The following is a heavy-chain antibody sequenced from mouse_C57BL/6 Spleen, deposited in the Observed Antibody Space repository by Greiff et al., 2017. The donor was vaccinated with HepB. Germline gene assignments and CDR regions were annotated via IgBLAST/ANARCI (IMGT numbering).Heavy chain of an antibody. J-gene: IGHJ3*01. D-gene: IGHD2-1*01. V-gene: IGHV1-82*01. CDR2: IYPGDGDT. CDR1: GYAFSSSW. CDR3: ARRNYYGNPFAY. Sequence: VQLQQSGPELVKPGASVKISCKASGYAFSSSWMNWVKQRPGKGLEWIGRIYPGDGDTNYNGKFKGKATLTADKSSSTAYMQLSSLTSEDSAVYFCARRNYYGNPFAYWGQGTLVTVSA.